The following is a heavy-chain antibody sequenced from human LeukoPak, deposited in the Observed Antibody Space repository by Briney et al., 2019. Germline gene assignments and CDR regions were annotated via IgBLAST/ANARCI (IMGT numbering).Heavy chain of an antibody. D-gene: IGHD1-1*01. CDR3: SKWNGDGDH. V-gene: IGHV3-23*01. J-gene: IGHJ4*02. CDR1: GFSFSNSG. Sequence: PGGSLRLSCAASGFSFSNSGMSWVRQAPAKGLEWVAGISGGGANTHYADSVKGRFTISRDNSKNTLFLQMNSLRDEDTAIYYCSKWNGDGDHWGQGTLVTVSS. CDR2: ISGGGANT.